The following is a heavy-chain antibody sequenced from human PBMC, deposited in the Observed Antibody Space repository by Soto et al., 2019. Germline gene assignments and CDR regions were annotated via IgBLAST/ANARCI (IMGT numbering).Heavy chain of an antibody. Sequence: QITLKESGPTLVKPTQTLTLTCSCSGFSLTTSGVDVGWIRQPPGKALEWLALIFWDDDKRYSPSLKKRLTITKDTSKSQVVLTMTNVDPVDTATYYCAHSFYYAGSGYGEYAYHIWGQGTMVTVSS. D-gene: IGHD3-22*01. V-gene: IGHV2-5*02. J-gene: IGHJ3*02. CDR2: IFWDDDK. CDR1: GFSLTTSGVD. CDR3: AHSFYYAGSGYGEYAYHI.